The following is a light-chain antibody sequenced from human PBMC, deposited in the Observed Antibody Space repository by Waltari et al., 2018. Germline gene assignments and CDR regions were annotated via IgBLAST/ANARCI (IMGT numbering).Light chain of an antibody. Sequence: QSALTQPPSASGSPGQSVTISCTGSSSDVGGYNYVSWYQQHPSKAPNLMISEDSKRPAGGLHRFPGSTCGNTASLTVCGLEAEDEADHSCSSYAGTNNVVFGGGTKLTVL. V-gene: IGLV2-8*01. CDR2: EDS. CDR3: SSYAGTNNVV. J-gene: IGLJ2*01. CDR1: SSDVGGYNY.